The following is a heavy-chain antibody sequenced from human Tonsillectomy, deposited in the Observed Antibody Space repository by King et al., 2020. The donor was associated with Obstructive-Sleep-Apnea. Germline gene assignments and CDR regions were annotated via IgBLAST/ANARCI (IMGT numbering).Heavy chain of an antibody. CDR2: IKSNDDGGTT. J-gene: IGHJ4*02. V-gene: IGHV3-15*01. Sequence: DVQLVESGGGLVKPGGSLRLSCAASGITFNNAWMSWVRQAPGKGLEWVGRIKSNDDGGTTDYAAPVKGRFSISRDDSKNTLYLQMNSLKREDTAVYYCTVDSGLRARGHWGQGSLVTVSS. CDR1: GITFNNAW. CDR3: TVDSGLRARGH. D-gene: IGHD3-10*01.